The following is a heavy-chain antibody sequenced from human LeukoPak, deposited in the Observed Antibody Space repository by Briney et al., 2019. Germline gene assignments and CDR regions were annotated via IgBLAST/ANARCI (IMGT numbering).Heavy chain of an antibody. J-gene: IGHJ4*02. Sequence: GGSLRLSCAASGFTFNNYPMSWVRQAPGEGLEWVSSISENGGYTYYADSVKGRFTISRDNSNNTVNLQMNSLRAEDTAVYYCAKYTAKAPRRDLDYWGQGTLVTASS. CDR1: GFTFNNYP. D-gene: IGHD2-2*02. CDR3: AKYTAKAPRRDLDY. CDR2: ISENGGYT. V-gene: IGHV3-23*01.